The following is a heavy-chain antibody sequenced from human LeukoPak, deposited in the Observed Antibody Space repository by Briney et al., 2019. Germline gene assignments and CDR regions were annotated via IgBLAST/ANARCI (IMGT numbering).Heavy chain of an antibody. V-gene: IGHV3-48*03. Sequence: GGSLRLSCAVSGFTFSRYEMSWIRQAPGKGLEWISYISPSGTTMYYVDSVKGRFIISRDNAKDSLYLQMNSLRVEDTAVYYCARDPRGPGYWGQGTLVTVSS. J-gene: IGHJ4*02. CDR1: GFTFSRYE. CDR2: ISPSGTTM. CDR3: ARDPRGPGY.